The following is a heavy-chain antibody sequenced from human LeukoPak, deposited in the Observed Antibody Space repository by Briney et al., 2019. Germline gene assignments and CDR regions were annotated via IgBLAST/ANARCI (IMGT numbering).Heavy chain of an antibody. J-gene: IGHJ4*02. D-gene: IGHD6-6*01. CDR3: ARDIAARLDY. V-gene: IGHV3-30*04. CDR1: GFTFSNYA. CDR2: ISYDGTKK. Sequence: GGSLRLSCAASGFTFSNYAMQWVRQAPGKGLEWVALISYDGTKKYYADSAKGRFTISRDNPKNTLDLQMNSLRADDSAVYYCARDIAARLDYWGQGSLVTVSS.